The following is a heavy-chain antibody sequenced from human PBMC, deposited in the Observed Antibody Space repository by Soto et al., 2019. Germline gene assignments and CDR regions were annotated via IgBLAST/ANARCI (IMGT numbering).Heavy chain of an antibody. D-gene: IGHD3-22*01. CDR3: ARDLKVVASKQYIYYGMDV. J-gene: IGHJ6*02. CDR1: GFTFSNYI. Sequence: PVGSLRLSCSASGFTFSNYIMNWVRQAPGKGLDWVSSISRSSTNIFYADSVKGRFTVSRENAKNVVYLQINSLSAEDTGIYYCARDLKVVASKQYIYYGMDVWGQGTTVTVSS. V-gene: IGHV3-21*01. CDR2: ISRSSTNI.